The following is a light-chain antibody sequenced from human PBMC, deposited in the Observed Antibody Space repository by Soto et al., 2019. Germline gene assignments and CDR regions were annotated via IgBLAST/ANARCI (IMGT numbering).Light chain of an antibody. CDR2: DAS. Sequence: DIQMTQSPSSLSASVGDKITITCQASQDISNSLNWYQQKPGKAPKLLIYDASNLETGVPSRFSRSGSRTDFTLTISSRQTEDIGTYVCYHYHLPPPRTFGPGTKVEI. CDR1: QDISNS. CDR3: YHYHLPPPRT. J-gene: IGKJ1*01. V-gene: IGKV1-33*01.